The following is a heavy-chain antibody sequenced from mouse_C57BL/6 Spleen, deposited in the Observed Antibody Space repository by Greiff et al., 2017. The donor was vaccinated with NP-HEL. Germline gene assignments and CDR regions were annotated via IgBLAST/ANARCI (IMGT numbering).Heavy chain of an antibody. CDR3: ARDPANWDVEDYYFDY. CDR1: GYSITSGYY. Sequence: EVQLVESGPGLVKPSQSLSLTCSVTGYSITSGYYWNWIRQFPGNKLEWMGYISYDGSNNYNPSLKNRISITRDTSKNQFFLKLNSVTTEDTATYYCARDPANWDVEDYYFDYWGQGTTLTVSS. D-gene: IGHD4-1*01. CDR2: ISYDGSN. V-gene: IGHV3-6*01. J-gene: IGHJ2*01.